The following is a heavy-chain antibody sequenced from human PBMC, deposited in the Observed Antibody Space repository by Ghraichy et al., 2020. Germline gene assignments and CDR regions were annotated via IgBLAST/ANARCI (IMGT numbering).Heavy chain of an antibody. CDR3: ARDEGVNIAARPRSVGY. D-gene: IGHD6-6*01. CDR1: GGTFSSYA. V-gene: IGHV1-69*04. CDR2: IIPILGIA. Sequence: SVKVSCKASGGTFSSYAISWVRQAPGQGLEWMGRIIPILGIANYAQKFQGRVTITADKSTSTAYMELSSLRSEDTAVYYCARDEGVNIAARPRSVGYWGQGTLVTVSS. J-gene: IGHJ4*02.